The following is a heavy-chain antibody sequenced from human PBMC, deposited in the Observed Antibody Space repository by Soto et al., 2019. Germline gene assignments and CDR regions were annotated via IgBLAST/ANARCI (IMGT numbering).Heavy chain of an antibody. Sequence: EVQLVESGGGLVQPGGSLRLSCAASGFTFSGYNMNWIRQAPGKGLEWVSCIKSDSSGIWYADSVKGRFTMSRDNAKNSLHLQMNSLRDEDTAVYFCARDSHWSSDYWGQGTLVAVSS. CDR3: ARDSHWSSDY. CDR2: IKSDSSGI. CDR1: GFTFSGYN. D-gene: IGHD2-8*02. J-gene: IGHJ4*02. V-gene: IGHV3-48*02.